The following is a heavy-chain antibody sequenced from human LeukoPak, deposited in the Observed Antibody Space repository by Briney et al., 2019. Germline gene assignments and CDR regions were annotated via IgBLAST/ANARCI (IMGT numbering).Heavy chain of an antibody. CDR2: ISSSGSTI. V-gene: IGHV3-11*04. D-gene: IGHD5-18*01. CDR1: GFTFSDYC. J-gene: IGHJ2*01. CDR3: ARVVTAMDRYFDL. Sequence: PGGSLRLSCAASGFTFSDYCMSWIRQAPGKGLEWVSYISSSGSTIYYADSVKGRFTISRDNAKNSLYLQMNSLRAEDTAVYYCARVVTAMDRYFDLWGRGTLVTVSS.